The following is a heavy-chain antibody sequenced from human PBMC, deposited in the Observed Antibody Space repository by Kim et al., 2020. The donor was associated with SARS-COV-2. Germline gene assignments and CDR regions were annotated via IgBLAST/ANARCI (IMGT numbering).Heavy chain of an antibody. CDR3: ARMRGGYQLLPRCPCGFFDY. CDR2: IYYSGST. J-gene: IGHJ4*02. D-gene: IGHD2-2*01. CDR1: GGSISSSSYY. V-gene: IGHV4-39*01. Sequence: SETLSLTCTVSGGSISSSSYYWGWIRQPPGKGLEWIGSIYYSGSTYYNPSLKSRVTISVDTSKNQFSLKLSSVTAADTAVYYCARMRGGYQLLPRCPCGFFDYWGQGTLVTVSS.